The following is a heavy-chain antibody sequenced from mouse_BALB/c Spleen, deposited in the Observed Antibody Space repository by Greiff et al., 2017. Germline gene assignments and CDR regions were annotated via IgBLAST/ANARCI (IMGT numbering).Heavy chain of an antibody. Sequence: EVKLVESGGGLVKPGGSLKLSCAASGFTFSSYAMSWVRQTPEKRLEWVASISSGGSTYYPDSVKGRFTISRDNARNILYLQMSSLRSEDTAMYYCARERRDYDYFDYWGQGTTLTVSS. CDR1: GFTFSSYA. CDR2: ISSGGST. J-gene: IGHJ2*01. V-gene: IGHV5-6-5*01. CDR3: ARERRDYDYFDY. D-gene: IGHD2-4*01.